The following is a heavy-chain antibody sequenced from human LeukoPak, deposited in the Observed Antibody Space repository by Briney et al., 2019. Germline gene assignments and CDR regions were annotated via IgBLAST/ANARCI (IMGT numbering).Heavy chain of an antibody. V-gene: IGHV4-59*08. Sequence: PSETLSLTCTVSGGSISSYYWSWIRQPPGKGLEWIGYIYYSGSTNYNPSLKSRVTISVDTSKNQFSLKLYSVTAADTAVYYCARHTSYGGNSAFGGWGQGTLVTVSS. J-gene: IGHJ4*02. D-gene: IGHD4-23*01. CDR1: GGSISSYY. CDR3: ARHTSYGGNSAFGG. CDR2: IYYSGST.